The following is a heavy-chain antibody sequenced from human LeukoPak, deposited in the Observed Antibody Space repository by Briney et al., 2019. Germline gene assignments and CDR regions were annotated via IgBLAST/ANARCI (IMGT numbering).Heavy chain of an antibody. J-gene: IGHJ4*02. Sequence: GGSLRLSCAASGFTFSSYAMHWVRQAPGKGLEWVAVISYDGSNKYYADSVKGRFTISRDNSKNTLYLQMNSLRAEDTAVYYCARAMGSGSYSDPFGYWGQGTLVTVSS. CDR1: GFTFSSYA. D-gene: IGHD1-26*01. CDR2: ISYDGSNK. CDR3: ARAMGSGSYSDPFGY. V-gene: IGHV3-30-3*01.